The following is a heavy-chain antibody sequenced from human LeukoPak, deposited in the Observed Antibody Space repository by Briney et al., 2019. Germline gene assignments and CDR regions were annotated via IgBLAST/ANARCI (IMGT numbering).Heavy chain of an antibody. CDR2: MNPNSGNT. CDR1: GYTFTSYD. D-gene: IGHD2-15*01. J-gene: IGHJ5*02. Sequence: ASVKVSCKASGYTFTSYDINWVRQATGQGLEWMGWMNPNSGNTGYAQKFQGRVTMTRNTSIGTAYMELSSLRSEDTAVYYCARGGGIVVVVAATDWFDPWGRGTLVTVSS. V-gene: IGHV1-8*01. CDR3: ARGGGIVVVVAATDWFDP.